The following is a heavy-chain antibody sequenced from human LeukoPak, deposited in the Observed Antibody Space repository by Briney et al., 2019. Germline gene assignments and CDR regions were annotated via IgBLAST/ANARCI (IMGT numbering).Heavy chain of an antibody. CDR2: ISSSSSYI. CDR3: ARGGRDGYNQVFD. J-gene: IGHJ4*02. V-gene: IGHV3-21*01. D-gene: IGHD5-12*01. CDR1: GFTFSSYS. Sequence: GGSLRLSCAASGFTFSSYSMNWVRQAPGKGLEWVSSISSSSSYIYYADSVKGRFTISRDNAKNSLYLQMNSLRAEDTAVYYCARGGRDGYNQVFDWGQGTLVTVSS.